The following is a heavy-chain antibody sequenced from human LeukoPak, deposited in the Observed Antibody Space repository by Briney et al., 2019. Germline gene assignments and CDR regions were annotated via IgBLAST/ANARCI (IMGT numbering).Heavy chain of an antibody. V-gene: IGHV1-2*02. CDR3: ARAQLVRGVYDYYAMDV. J-gene: IGHJ6*02. CDR2: INPNSDCT. CDR1: GYTFTGYY. Sequence: ASVKVSCKASGYTFTGYYMHWVRQAPGQGLEGMGWINPNSDCTKYAQKCQGRVTMTRDTSISTAYMELSRLRSDDTAVYYCARAQLVRGVYDYYAMDVWGQGTTVTVSS. D-gene: IGHD3-10*01.